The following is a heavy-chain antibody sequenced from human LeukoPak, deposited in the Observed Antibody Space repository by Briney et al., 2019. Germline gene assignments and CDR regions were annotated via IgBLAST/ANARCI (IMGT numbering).Heavy chain of an antibody. J-gene: IGHJ4*02. CDR1: GFTFSSYA. CDR2: ISGSGGST. D-gene: IGHD2-15*01. Sequence: SGGSLRLSCAASGFTFSSYAMSWVRQAPGKGLEWVSAISGSGGSTYYADSVKGRFTISRDNSQNTLFLQMNSLRAEDTAIYYCAKEGRLGYCSGGTCPRDYWGQGTLVTVSS. V-gene: IGHV3-23*01. CDR3: AKEGRLGYCSGGTCPRDY.